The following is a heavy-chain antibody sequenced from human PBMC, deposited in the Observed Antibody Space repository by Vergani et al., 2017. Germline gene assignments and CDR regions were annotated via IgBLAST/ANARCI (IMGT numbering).Heavy chain of an antibody. D-gene: IGHD3-10*01. J-gene: IGHJ4*02. V-gene: IGHV4-59*01. CDR1: GGSISSYY. Sequence: QVQLQESGPGLVKPSETLSLTCTVSGGSISSYYWSWIRQPPGKGLEWIGYIYYSGSTNYNPSLKSRVTISVDTSKNQFSLKLSSVTAADTAGYYCARGWDTMVRGIIWGQGTLVTVSS. CDR3: ARGWDTMVRGII. CDR2: IYYSGST.